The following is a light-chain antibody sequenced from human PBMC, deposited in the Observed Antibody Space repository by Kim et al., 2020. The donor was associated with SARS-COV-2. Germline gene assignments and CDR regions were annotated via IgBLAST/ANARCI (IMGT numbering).Light chain of an antibody. CDR3: QVWDSTTAV. Sequence: VALGQTARITCEGDKIESKSVHWHQQKAGQAPVLVIYRDKNRPSGIPERFSGSNSGNTDTLTITRAQAGDEADYYCQVWDSTTAVFGGGTKVTVL. J-gene: IGLJ2*01. V-gene: IGLV3-9*01. CDR1: KIESKS. CDR2: RDK.